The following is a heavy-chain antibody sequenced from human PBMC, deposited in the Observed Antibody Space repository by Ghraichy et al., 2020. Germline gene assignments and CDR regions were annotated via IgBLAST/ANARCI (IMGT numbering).Heavy chain of an antibody. CDR3: ARRWNIYGSWSHGDWIDP. V-gene: IGHV5-51*01. CDR1: GYIFANYW. CDR2: IYPGDSDT. Sequence: GGSLNISCKASGYIFANYWIGWVRQMPGQGLEWMGIIYPGDSDTKYSPSFQGHVTISADKSGNTAYLQWSSLKASDSAMYYCARRWNIYGSWSHGDWIDPWGQGTLVTVSS. D-gene: IGHD3-10*01. J-gene: IGHJ5*02.